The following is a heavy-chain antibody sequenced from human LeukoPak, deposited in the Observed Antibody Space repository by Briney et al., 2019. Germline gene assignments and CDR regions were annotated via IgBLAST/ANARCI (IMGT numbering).Heavy chain of an antibody. Sequence: PGGSLRLSCAASGFTFSSYWMSWVRQAPGKGLEWVSQISDSGSTIHYAESVKGRFTISRDNAKNSLYLEMHSLRAEDTAVYYCARSDYDSSGYYHAFDIWGQGTMVTVSS. J-gene: IGHJ3*02. V-gene: IGHV3-48*04. CDR1: GFTFSSYW. CDR2: ISDSGSTI. D-gene: IGHD3-22*01. CDR3: ARSDYDSSGYYHAFDI.